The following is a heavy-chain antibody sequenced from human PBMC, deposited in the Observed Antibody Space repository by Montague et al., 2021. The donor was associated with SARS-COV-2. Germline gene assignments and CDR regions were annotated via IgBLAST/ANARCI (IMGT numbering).Heavy chain of an antibody. CDR2: IYTSGST. Sequence: TLSLTCTVSIGSISSGSYYWSWIRQPAGKGLEWIGRIYTSGSTNYXPSLKSRVTISVDTSKNQFSLKLRSVTAADTAVYYCARDGHSTGRSVLHWFDPWGQGTLVTVSS. V-gene: IGHV4-61*02. J-gene: IGHJ5*02. D-gene: IGHD6-25*01. CDR3: ARDGHSTGRSVLHWFDP. CDR1: IGSISSGSYY.